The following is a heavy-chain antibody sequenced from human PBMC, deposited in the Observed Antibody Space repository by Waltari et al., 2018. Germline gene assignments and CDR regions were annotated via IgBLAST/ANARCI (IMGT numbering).Heavy chain of an antibody. CDR2: INPNGGTT. Sequence: LVQSGAEVMKPGASVKVSCKVSSDAIPAHYKHWVRRAPGQGLEWMGWINPNGGTTNYAQRYRGRITVTWDTSMTTSYMGLSGLRSDDTAVYYCAREYCGGDCRLFDYWGQGTLVTVSS. J-gene: IGHJ4*02. V-gene: IGHV1-2*02. CDR3: AREYCGGDCRLFDY. D-gene: IGHD2-21*02. CDR1: SDAIPAHY.